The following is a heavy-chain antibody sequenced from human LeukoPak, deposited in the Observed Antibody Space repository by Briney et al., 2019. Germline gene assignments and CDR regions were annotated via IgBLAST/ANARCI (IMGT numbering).Heavy chain of an antibody. Sequence: ASVKVSCKASGYTFINYYFHWVRQAPGQGLEWMGIINPSGGSTNYAQKFQGRITMTRDTSTSTVYMELSSLRSEDTAVYYCVREETIASRQDLFDYWGQGTLVTVSS. D-gene: IGHD6-6*01. V-gene: IGHV1-46*01. CDR1: GYTFINYY. CDR3: VREETIASRQDLFDY. CDR2: INPSGGST. J-gene: IGHJ4*02.